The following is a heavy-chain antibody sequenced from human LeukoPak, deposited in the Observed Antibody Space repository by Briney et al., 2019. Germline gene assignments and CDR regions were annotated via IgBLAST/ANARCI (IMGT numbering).Heavy chain of an antibody. D-gene: IGHD3-16*01. CDR2: ISFDGSTK. Sequence: PGGSLRLSCAASGFTFSTSVMHWVRQAPGKGLDWAAIISFDGSTKYYADSVKGRFTISRDNSKNTLFLQMDSLRVEDTAVYYCAKGKDLYGALDIWGQGTMVTVSS. CDR3: AKGKDLYGALDI. J-gene: IGHJ3*02. V-gene: IGHV3-30*18. CDR1: GFTFSTSV.